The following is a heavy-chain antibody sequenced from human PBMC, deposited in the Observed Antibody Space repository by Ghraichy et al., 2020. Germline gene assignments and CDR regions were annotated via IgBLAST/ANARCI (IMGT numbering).Heavy chain of an antibody. CDR1: GGSISGYS. CDR2: IYYSGST. D-gene: IGHD2-15*01. Sequence: SETLFLTCTVSGGSISGYSWSWIRQPPGKGLEWIGYIYYSGSTNYNPSLKSRVTISVDTSRNQFSLKLTSLTAADTAVYYCARDTAAFSFDYWGQGALVTVSS. CDR3: ARDTAAFSFDY. V-gene: IGHV4-59*01. J-gene: IGHJ4*02.